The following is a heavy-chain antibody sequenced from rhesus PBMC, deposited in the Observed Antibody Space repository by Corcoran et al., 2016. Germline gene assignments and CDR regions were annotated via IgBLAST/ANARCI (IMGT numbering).Heavy chain of an antibody. CDR1: GGSISSSY. J-gene: IGHJ3*01. V-gene: IGHV4-169*01. CDR3: ARGPYNSGSYNDAFDF. D-gene: IGHD1-44*02. Sequence: QLQLQESGPGLVKTSETLSVTCAVSGGSISSSYWSWIRQAPGKGLEWIGYIYGSGSSTNYNPSLNSRVTLSVDTSRNQLSLKLSSVATADTAVYYCARGPYNSGSYNDAFDFWGQGLRVTVSS. CDR2: IYGSGSST.